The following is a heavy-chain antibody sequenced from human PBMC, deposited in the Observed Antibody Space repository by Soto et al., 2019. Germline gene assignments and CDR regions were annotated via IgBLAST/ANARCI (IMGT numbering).Heavy chain of an antibody. D-gene: IGHD4-17*01. CDR1: GGSLSNYG. Sequence: QVQLVQSGAEVKKPGSSVKLSCKASGGSLSNYGISWVRQAPGQGLEWMRGIIPVFGTANYAQKFQGRVTITADESTNIVYMDVTSLRSEDTAVYYCARGDATRIVVTTYYAMDVWGQGTTVTVSS. J-gene: IGHJ6*02. CDR3: ARGDATRIVVTTYYAMDV. V-gene: IGHV1-69*12. CDR2: IIPVFGTA.